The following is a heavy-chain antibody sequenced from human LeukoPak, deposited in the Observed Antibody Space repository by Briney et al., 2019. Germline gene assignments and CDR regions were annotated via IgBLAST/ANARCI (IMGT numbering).Heavy chain of an antibody. CDR2: LSSTNSI. CDR1: GFTFSSYA. J-gene: IGHJ4*02. D-gene: IGHD5-18*01. CDR3: ARRGDTAMVGDY. V-gene: IGHV3-48*01. Sequence: PGGSLRLSCAASGFTFSSYAMSWVRQAPGKGLEWLSYLSSTNSIHYADSVKGRFTIPRDNAKNSLYLQMDGLRAEDTAVYYCARRGDTAMVGDYWGQRTLVTVSS.